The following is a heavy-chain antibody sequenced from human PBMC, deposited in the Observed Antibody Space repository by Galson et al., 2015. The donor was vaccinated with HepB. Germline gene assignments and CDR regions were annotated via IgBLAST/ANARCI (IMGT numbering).Heavy chain of an antibody. Sequence: QSGAEVKKPGESLKISCKGSGYSFTSYWIGWVRQMPGKGLEWMGIIYPGDSDTRYSPSFQGQVTISADKSISTAYLQWSSLKASDTAMYYCARQCYYDSSGYCDRDYWGQGTLVTVSS. CDR3: ARQCYYDSSGYCDRDY. J-gene: IGHJ4*02. CDR1: GYSFTSYW. D-gene: IGHD3-22*01. V-gene: IGHV5-51*01. CDR2: IYPGDSDT.